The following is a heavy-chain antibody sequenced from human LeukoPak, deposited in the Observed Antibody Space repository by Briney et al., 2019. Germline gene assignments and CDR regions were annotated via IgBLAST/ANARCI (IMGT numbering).Heavy chain of an antibody. D-gene: IGHD2-15*01. CDR3: XXDIGEPEYYYYMDV. CDR2: TYYRSKWYN. J-gene: IGHJ6*03. CDR1: GDSVSSNNAA. Sequence: SQTLSLTCAISGDSVSSNNAAWNWIRQSPSRGLEWLGRTYYRSKWYNDYAVSVQSRITINPDTSKNQFSLQLNSVTPEDTAVXXXXXDIGEPEYYYYMDVWGKGTTVTVSS. V-gene: IGHV6-1*01.